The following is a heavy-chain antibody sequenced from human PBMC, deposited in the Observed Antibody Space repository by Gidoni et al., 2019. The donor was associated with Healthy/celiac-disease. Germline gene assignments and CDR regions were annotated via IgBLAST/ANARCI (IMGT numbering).Heavy chain of an antibody. D-gene: IGHD1-7*01. V-gene: IGHV3-21*01. CDR3: ARWKLELPEYAFDI. CDR1: GFPFGSYS. CDR2: ISSSSSYI. Sequence: EVQLVESGGGLVKPGGSLSLSCAASGFPFGSYSMNWVRQAPGKGLEWVSSISSSSSYIYYADSVKGRFTISRDNAKNSLYLQMNSLRAEDTAVYYCARWKLELPEYAFDIWGQGTMVTVSS. J-gene: IGHJ3*02.